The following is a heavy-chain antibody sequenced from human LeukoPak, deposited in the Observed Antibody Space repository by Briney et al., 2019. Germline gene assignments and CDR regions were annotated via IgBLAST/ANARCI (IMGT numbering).Heavy chain of an antibody. CDR1: GGSFSGYY. J-gene: IGHJ5*02. Sequence: SETLSLTCAVYGGSFSGYYWSWIRQPPGKGLEWIGEINHSGSTNYNPSLKSRVTISVDTSKNQFSLKLSSVTAADTAVYYCARGGAIVVVPAARSHFDPRGQGTLVTVSS. CDR2: INHSGST. CDR3: ARGGAIVVVPAARSHFDP. V-gene: IGHV4-34*01. D-gene: IGHD2-2*01.